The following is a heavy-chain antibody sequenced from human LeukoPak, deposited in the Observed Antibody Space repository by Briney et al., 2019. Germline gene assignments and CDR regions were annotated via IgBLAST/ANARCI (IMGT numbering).Heavy chain of an antibody. V-gene: IGHV1-18*01. CDR3: ATSNYYDNSVYYTYFDY. CDR1: GYTFTNYG. D-gene: IGHD3-22*01. CDR2: ISAYNGNT. Sequence: GASVKVSCKASGYTFTNYGVSWVRQAPGQGLEWMGWISAYNGNTNYARKFQGRVTMTTDTSTSTAYMELMSLRSDDTAVYYCATSNYYDNSVYYTYFDYWGQGTLVTVSS. J-gene: IGHJ4*02.